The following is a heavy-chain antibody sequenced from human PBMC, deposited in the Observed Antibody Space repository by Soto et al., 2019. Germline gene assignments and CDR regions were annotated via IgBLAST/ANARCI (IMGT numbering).Heavy chain of an antibody. CDR1: GFTFSGYE. Sequence: EVQLVESGGGLVRPGGSLRLSCAASGFTFSGYEMNWVRQAPGKGLEWVSYISGSGSTIYYADSVKGRFTISRDNAKDSLYLQINSLRAEDTAVYYCAREVVVFGVIIPTPMDVWGQGTTVTVSS. D-gene: IGHD3-22*01. V-gene: IGHV3-48*03. CDR3: AREVVVFGVIIPTPMDV. J-gene: IGHJ6*02. CDR2: ISGSGSTI.